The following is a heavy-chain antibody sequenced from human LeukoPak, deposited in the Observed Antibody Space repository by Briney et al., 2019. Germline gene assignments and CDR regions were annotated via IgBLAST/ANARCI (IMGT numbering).Heavy chain of an antibody. V-gene: IGHV1-2*02. CDR3: ARVGSGYTDAFDI. CDR1: GYTFTGYY. Sequence: GASVKVSCKASGYTFTGYYMHWVRQATGQGLEWMGWINPNSGGTNYAQKFQGRVTMTRDTSISTAYMELSRLRSDDTAVYYCARVGSGYTDAFDIWGQGTMVTVSS. D-gene: IGHD5-24*01. CDR2: INPNSGGT. J-gene: IGHJ3*02.